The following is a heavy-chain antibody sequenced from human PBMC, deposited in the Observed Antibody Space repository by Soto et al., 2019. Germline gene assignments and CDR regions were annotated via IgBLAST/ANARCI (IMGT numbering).Heavy chain of an antibody. V-gene: IGHV1-18*01. CDR1: GYTFTSYG. Sequence: ASVKVSCKASGYTFTSYGISWVRQAPGQGLEWMGWISAYNGNTNYAQKLQGRVTMTTDTSTSTACMELRSLRSDDTAVYYCARGTAIVVVPAADGRVDFDYWGQGTLVTVSS. CDR2: ISAYNGNT. D-gene: IGHD2-2*01. J-gene: IGHJ4*02. CDR3: ARGTAIVVVPAADGRVDFDY.